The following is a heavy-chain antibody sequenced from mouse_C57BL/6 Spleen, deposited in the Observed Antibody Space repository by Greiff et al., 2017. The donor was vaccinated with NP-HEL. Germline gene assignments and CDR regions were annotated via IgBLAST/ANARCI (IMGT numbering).Heavy chain of an antibody. D-gene: IGHD1-1*01. CDR2: IDPSDSYT. CDR1: GYTFTSYW. CDR3: ARFFTTVVATGYFDV. V-gene: IGHV1-69*01. J-gene: IGHJ1*03. Sequence: QVQLQQPGAELVMPGASVKLSCKASGYTFTSYWMHWVKQRPGQGLEWIGEIDPSDSYTNYNQKFKGNSTLTVDKSSSTAYMQLSSLTSEDSAVYYCARFFTTVVATGYFDVWGTGTTVTVSS.